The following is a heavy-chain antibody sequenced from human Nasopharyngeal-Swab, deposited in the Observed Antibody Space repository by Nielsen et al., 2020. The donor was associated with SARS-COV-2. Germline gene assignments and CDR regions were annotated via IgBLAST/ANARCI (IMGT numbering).Heavy chain of an antibody. J-gene: IGHJ4*02. CDR2: ISAYNGNT. V-gene: IGHV1-18*01. CDR1: GYIFTSYG. D-gene: IGHD3-22*01. CDR3: ARLPYYYDSSGYLYYFDY. Sequence: ASVKVSCKASGYIFTSYGISWVRQAPGQGLEWMGWISAYNGNTNYAQKLQGRVTMTTDTSTSTAYMELRSLRSDDTAVYYCARLPYYYDSSGYLYYFDYWGQGTLVTVSS.